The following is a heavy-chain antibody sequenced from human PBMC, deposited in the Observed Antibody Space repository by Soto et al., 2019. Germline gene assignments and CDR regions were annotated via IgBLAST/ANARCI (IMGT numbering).Heavy chain of an antibody. J-gene: IGHJ4*02. D-gene: IGHD3-10*01. CDR1: GFTFSSYG. CDR3: AKDHLWFGDY. V-gene: IGHV3-30*18. Sequence: QVRLVESGGGVVQPGRSLRLSCAASGFTFSSYGMHWVRQAPGKGLEWVAVISYDGSNKYYADSVKGRFTISRDNSKNTLYLQMNSMRAEDTAVYYCAKDHLWFGDYWGQGTLVTVSS. CDR2: ISYDGSNK.